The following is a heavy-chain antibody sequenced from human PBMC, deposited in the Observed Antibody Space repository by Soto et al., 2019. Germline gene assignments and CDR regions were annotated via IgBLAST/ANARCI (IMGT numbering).Heavy chain of an antibody. CDR3: AKEYDYGELDY. V-gene: IGHV3-30*18. CDR2: ISYDGSNK. Sequence: QVQLVESGGGVVQPGRSLRLSCAASGFTFSSYGMHWVRQAPGKGLEWVAVISYDGSNKYYADSVKGRFTISRDNSKNTLYLQMNSRRAEDTAVYYCAKEYDYGELDYWGQGTLVTVSS. J-gene: IGHJ4*02. D-gene: IGHD4-17*01. CDR1: GFTFSSYG.